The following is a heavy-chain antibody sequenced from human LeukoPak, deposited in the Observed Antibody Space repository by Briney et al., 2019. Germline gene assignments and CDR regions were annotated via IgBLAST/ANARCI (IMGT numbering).Heavy chain of an antibody. Sequence: GGSLRLSCTASGLTFTNFTMNWIRQAPGRGPEWISAIRSDTASTFYADSVKGRFTIYRDNAKNSLYLLMNSLRVEDRAVYYCVRRIGRDSWGQGTQVTVSS. D-gene: IGHD2/OR15-2a*01. V-gene: IGHV3-48*01. J-gene: IGHJ4*02. CDR2: IRSDTAST. CDR3: VRRIGRDS. CDR1: GLTFTNFT.